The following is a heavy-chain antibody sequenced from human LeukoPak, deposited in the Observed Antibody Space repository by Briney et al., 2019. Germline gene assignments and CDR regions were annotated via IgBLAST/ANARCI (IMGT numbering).Heavy chain of an antibody. CDR2: IYSGGST. CDR1: GFTVSSNY. CDR3: AKPGDWELPWIPNGYYYMDV. V-gene: IGHV3-53*01. J-gene: IGHJ6*03. D-gene: IGHD1-26*01. Sequence: PGGSLRLSCAASGFTVSSNYMSWVRQAPGKGLEWVSVIYSGGSTYYADSVKGRFTISRDNSNNTLYLQMNSLRAEDTAVYYCAKPGDWELPWIPNGYYYMDVWGKGTTVTISS.